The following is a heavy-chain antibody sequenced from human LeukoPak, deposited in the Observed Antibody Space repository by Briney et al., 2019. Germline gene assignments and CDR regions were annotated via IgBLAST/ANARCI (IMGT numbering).Heavy chain of an antibody. CDR3: AKDPVVVTAMRRYYYGMDV. CDR2: ISSSGSTI. V-gene: IGHV3-11*01. CDR1: GFTFSDYY. D-gene: IGHD2-21*02. J-gene: IGHJ6*02. Sequence: GGSLRLSCAASGFTFSDYYMSWIRQAPGKGLEWVSYISSSGSTIYYADSVKGRFTISRDNAKNSLYPQMNSLRAEDTAVYYCAKDPVVVTAMRRYYYGMDVWGQGTTVTVSS.